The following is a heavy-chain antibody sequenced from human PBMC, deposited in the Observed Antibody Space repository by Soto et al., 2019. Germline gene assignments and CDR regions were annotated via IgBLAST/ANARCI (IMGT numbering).Heavy chain of an antibody. J-gene: IGHJ4*02. V-gene: IGHV4-4*02. CDR2: MSHIGSV. CDR3: ARSLGWYAVDY. D-gene: IGHD6-19*01. CDR1: GVSIGSNYY. Sequence: QVLLQESGPGLVQPSGTLSLSCVVSGVSIGSNYYWGWVRQPPGKGLECLGDMSHIGSVNYSPSLKRRVTISMDQSQTHFSLKLDSMTGADTAVYYCARSLGWYAVDYWGQGTLVIVSS.